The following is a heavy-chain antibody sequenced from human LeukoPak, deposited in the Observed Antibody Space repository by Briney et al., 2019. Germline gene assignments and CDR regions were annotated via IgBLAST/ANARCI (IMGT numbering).Heavy chain of an antibody. CDR3: AREYYYGSGSPGWFDP. J-gene: IGHJ5*02. CDR1: GGSISSYY. D-gene: IGHD3-10*01. Sequence: SETLSLTCTVSGGSISSYYWSWIRQPPGKGLEWIGYIYYSGSTNYNPSLKSRVTISVDTSKNQFSLKLSSVTAADTAVYYCAREYYYGSGSPGWFDPWGQGTLVTVSS. CDR2: IYYSGST. V-gene: IGHV4-59*12.